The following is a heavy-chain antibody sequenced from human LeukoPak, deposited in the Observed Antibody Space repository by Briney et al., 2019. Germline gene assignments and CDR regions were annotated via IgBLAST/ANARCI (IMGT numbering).Heavy chain of an antibody. CDR3: AGSPGIAAAGRASYFQH. D-gene: IGHD6-13*01. CDR1: GASISSASYY. Sequence: SETLSLTCTVSGASISSASYYWSWIRQPAGKGLEWIGRIYISGTTNYNPSLKSRVTISVDTSKNNFSLRLSSVTAADTAVYYCAGSPGIAAAGRASYFQHWGQGTLVTVSS. V-gene: IGHV4-61*02. J-gene: IGHJ1*01. CDR2: IYISGTT.